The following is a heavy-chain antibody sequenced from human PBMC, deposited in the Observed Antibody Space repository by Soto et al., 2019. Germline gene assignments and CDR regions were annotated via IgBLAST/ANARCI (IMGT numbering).Heavy chain of an antibody. CDR2: IYYSGST. CDR1: GGSISSYY. CDR3: ARHVIEYSSSSGWFDP. Sequence: SETLSLTCTVSGGSISSYYWSWIRQPPGKGLEWIGYIYYSGSTNYNPSLKSRVTISADTSKNQFSLKLSSVTAADTAVYYCARHVIEYSSSSGWFDPWGQGTLVTVSS. V-gene: IGHV4-59*08. D-gene: IGHD6-6*01. J-gene: IGHJ5*02.